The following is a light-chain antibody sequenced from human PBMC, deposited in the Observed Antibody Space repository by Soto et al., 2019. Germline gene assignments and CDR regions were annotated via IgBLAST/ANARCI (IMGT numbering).Light chain of an antibody. V-gene: IGLV1-40*01. CDR1: SSNIGAGYD. Sequence: QSVLTQPPSVSGAPGQRVTISCTGSSSNIGAGYDVHWYQQFPGTAPKLLIYGNTNRPSGVPDRFSGSKSGTSASLAITGVQAEDEADYYCQSYDSSLSGFLYVFGTGTKVTVL. J-gene: IGLJ1*01. CDR2: GNT. CDR3: QSYDSSLSGFLYV.